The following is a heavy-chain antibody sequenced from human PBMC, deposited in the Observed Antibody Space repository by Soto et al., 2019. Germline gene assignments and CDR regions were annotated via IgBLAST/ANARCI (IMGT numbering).Heavy chain of an antibody. Sequence: EVQLLESGGGLVQPGGSLRLSCTASGFTFSRHAMTWVRQAPGKGLEWVSGLSDSGGSIYYADSVKGRFTISRDNSMNTLYLQMNTLRAEDMAIYYCAKVSSSWYAGFFDLWGQGTLVTVSS. CDR3: AKVSSSWYAGFFDL. J-gene: IGHJ4*02. CDR2: LSDSGGSI. D-gene: IGHD6-13*01. CDR1: GFTFSRHA. V-gene: IGHV3-23*01.